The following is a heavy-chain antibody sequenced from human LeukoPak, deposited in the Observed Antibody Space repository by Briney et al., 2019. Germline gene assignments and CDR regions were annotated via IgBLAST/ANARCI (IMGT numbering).Heavy chain of an antibody. CDR2: ISYDGSNK. CDR3: ARWAGMDCSGGSCYSRTHFDY. D-gene: IGHD2-15*01. CDR1: GFTFSSYA. J-gene: IGHJ4*02. V-gene: IGHV3-30*04. Sequence: GGSLRLSCAASGFTFSSYAMHWVRQAPGKGLEWVAVISYDGSNKYYADSVKGRFTISRDNSKNTLYLQMNSLRAEDTAVYYCARWAGMDCSGGSCYSRTHFDYWGQGTLVTVSS.